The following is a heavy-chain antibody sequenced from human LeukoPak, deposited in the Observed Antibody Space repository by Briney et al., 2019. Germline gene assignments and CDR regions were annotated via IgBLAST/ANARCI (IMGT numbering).Heavy chain of an antibody. D-gene: IGHD3-10*01. CDR1: GGSISSSSYY. V-gene: IGHV4-39*07. CDR3: ARVGGWFGEYYFDY. CDR2: IYYSGST. Sequence: PSETLSLTCTVSGGSISSSSYYWGWIRQPPGKGLEWIGSIYYSGSTYYNPSLKSRVTISVDTSKNQFSLKLSSVTAADTAVYYCARVGGWFGEYYFDYWGQGTLVTVSS. J-gene: IGHJ4*02.